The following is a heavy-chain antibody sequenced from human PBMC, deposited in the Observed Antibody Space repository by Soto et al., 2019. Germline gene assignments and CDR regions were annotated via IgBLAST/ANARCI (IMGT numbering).Heavy chain of an antibody. Sequence: GGSLRLSCAASGFTFSNAWMSWVRQAPGKGLEWVGRIKSKTDGGTTDYAAPVKGRFTISRDDSKNTLYLQMNSLKTEDTAVYYCTTEWNDDLSVAFDIWGQGTMVTVSS. V-gene: IGHV3-15*01. CDR1: GFTFSNAW. CDR2: IKSKTDGGTT. J-gene: IGHJ3*02. D-gene: IGHD1-1*01. CDR3: TTEWNDDLSVAFDI.